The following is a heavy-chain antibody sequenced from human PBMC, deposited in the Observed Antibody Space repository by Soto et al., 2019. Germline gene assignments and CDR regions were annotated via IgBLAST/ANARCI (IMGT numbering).Heavy chain of an antibody. J-gene: IGHJ4*02. V-gene: IGHV4-39*01. CDR1: CGSISSSSYY. Sequence: PSETLSLTCTVSCGSISSSSYYWGWIRQPPGKGLEWIGSIYYSGSTYYNPSLKSRVTISVDTSKNQFSLKLSSVTAADTAVYYCARGITMVRGAFDYWGQGTLVTVSS. D-gene: IGHD3-10*01. CDR3: ARGITMVRGAFDY. CDR2: IYYSGST.